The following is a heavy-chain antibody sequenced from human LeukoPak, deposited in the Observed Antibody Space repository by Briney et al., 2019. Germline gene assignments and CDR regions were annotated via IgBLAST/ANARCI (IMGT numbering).Heavy chain of an antibody. CDR3: ARERVSSSSDY. Sequence: GSSVKVSCKASGGTFSSYAIIWVRQAPGQGLEWMGRIIPILGIANYAQKFQGRVTITADKSTSTAYMELSSLRSEDTAVYYCARERVSSSSDYWGQGTLVTVSS. V-gene: IGHV1-69*04. CDR2: IIPILGIA. CDR1: GGTFSSYA. D-gene: IGHD6-6*01. J-gene: IGHJ4*02.